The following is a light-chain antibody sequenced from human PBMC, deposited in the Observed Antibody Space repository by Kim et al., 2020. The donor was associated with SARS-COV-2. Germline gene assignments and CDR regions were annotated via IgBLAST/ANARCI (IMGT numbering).Light chain of an antibody. CDR2: AAS. J-gene: IGKJ1*01. CDR1: QGINNY. V-gene: IGKV1-27*01. Sequence: ASVGDRVTITCRASQGINNYLAWYQQRPGKVPKLLIYAASTLQSGVSSRFSGSGFGTDFTLTISSLQPEDGATYYCQKYNSAPWTFGRGTKVDIK. CDR3: QKYNSAPWT.